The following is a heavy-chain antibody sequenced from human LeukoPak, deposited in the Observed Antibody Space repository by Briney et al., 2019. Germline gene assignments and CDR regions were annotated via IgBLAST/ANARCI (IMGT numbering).Heavy chain of an antibody. CDR3: ARRAGAYTHPYDY. D-gene: IGHD3-16*01. CDR2: IYSAGST. CDR1: GFTVSSNS. V-gene: IGHV3-53*01. Sequence: GGSLRLSCTVSGFTVSSNSMSWVRQAPGKGLEWVSFIYSAGSTHYSDSVKGRFTISIDNSKNTLYLQMNSLRAEDTAVYYCARRAGAYTHPYDYWGQGTLVTVSS. J-gene: IGHJ4*02.